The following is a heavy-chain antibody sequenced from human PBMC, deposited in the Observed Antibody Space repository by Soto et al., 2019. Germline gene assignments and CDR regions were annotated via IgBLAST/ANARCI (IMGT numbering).Heavy chain of an antibody. J-gene: IGHJ4*02. Sequence: PGGSLRLSCAASGFSFSDFVMHWVRQASGKGLEWLGRIRSKADKYATVYAASVKGRFTISRDDSKNTAFLQMSGLKAEDTAVYYCTRHLYCATSICSFDYWGPGTLVTVSS. CDR2: IRSKADKYAT. CDR1: GFSFSDFV. D-gene: IGHD2-8*01. V-gene: IGHV3-73*01. CDR3: TRHLYCATSICSFDY.